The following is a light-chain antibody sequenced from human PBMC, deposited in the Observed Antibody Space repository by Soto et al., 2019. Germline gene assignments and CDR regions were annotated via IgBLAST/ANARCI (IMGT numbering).Light chain of an antibody. CDR1: QSVLYSSNNKNY. V-gene: IGKV4-1*01. J-gene: IGKJ1*01. CDR3: QQYYSTPS. CDR2: WAS. Sequence: DIVMTQSPDSLAVSLGERATINCKSSQSVLYSSNNKNYLAWYQQKPGQPPKLLIYWASTRASGVPDRFSGSGSGTDFCLSISSLQAEDVAVYYCQQYYSTPSFGQGTKVEIK.